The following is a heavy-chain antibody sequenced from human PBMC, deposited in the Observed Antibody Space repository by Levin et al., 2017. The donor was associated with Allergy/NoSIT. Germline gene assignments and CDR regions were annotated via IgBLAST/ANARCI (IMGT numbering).Heavy chain of an antibody. Sequence: SCAASGFTFSSYGMHWVRQAPGKGLEWVAVIWYDGSNKYYADSVKGRFTISRDNSKNTLYLQMNSLRAEDTAVYYCARDPERFGELLYFDYWGQGTLVTVSS. D-gene: IGHD3-10*01. V-gene: IGHV3-33*01. CDR1: GFTFSSYG. CDR3: ARDPERFGELLYFDY. J-gene: IGHJ4*02. CDR2: IWYDGSNK.